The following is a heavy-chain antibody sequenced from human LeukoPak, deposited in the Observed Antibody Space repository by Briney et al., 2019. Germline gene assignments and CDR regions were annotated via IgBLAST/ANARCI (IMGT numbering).Heavy chain of an antibody. D-gene: IGHD6-6*01. CDR3: ARGETDSSSTVPFTPPDY. J-gene: IGHJ4*02. CDR1: GFTFSSYA. V-gene: IGHV3-64*01. CDR2: LSSNGGST. Sequence: TGGSLRLSCAAPGFTFSSYAMHCVRQAPGKGLGYGSALSSNGGSTDYANSVKGRFTISRDNSKNTLYLQMSSLRAEDMAVYYCARGETDSSSTVPFTPPDYWGQGTMVTVSS.